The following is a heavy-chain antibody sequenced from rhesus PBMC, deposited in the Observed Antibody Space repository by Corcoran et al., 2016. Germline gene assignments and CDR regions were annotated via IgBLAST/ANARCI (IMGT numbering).Heavy chain of an antibody. CDR3: AREKRAMAAADY. D-gene: IGHD6-25*01. J-gene: IGHJ4*01. CDR1: GGSISSSYYY. V-gene: IGHV4-122*02. CDR2: ISYRGST. Sequence: QVQLQESGPGLVKPSETLSLTCAVSGGSISSSYYYWSWIRQAPGKGLEWIGYISYRGSTSNNPSLKSRVNISRDTSKNQFSLKLSSVTAADTAVYYWAREKRAMAAADYWGQGVLVTVSS.